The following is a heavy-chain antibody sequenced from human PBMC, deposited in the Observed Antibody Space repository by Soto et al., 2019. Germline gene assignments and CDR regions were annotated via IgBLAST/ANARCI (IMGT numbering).Heavy chain of an antibody. CDR2: MYSSGST. CDR3: ARGGMVAGFDS. J-gene: IGHJ4*02. D-gene: IGHD6-19*01. V-gene: IGHV4-31*03. Sequence: QVQLQESGPGLVKPSQTLSLTCTVSGGSISKSGYYWNWIRQLPGKGLEWIAYMYSSGSTNYNPSLKSRLTISLDASKSQFSLRLRSVSAADTAVYYCARGGMVAGFDSWGQGTLVTVSS. CDR1: GGSISKSGYY.